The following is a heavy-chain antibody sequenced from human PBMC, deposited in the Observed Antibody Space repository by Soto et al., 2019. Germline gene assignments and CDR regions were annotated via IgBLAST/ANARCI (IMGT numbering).Heavy chain of an antibody. V-gene: IGHV3-30-3*01. CDR2: ISYDGSNK. J-gene: IGHJ6*02. D-gene: IGHD6-13*01. CDR1: GFPFSSYA. CDR3: ANVGTPGIAAVDADYYGMDV. Sequence: TGGSLRLSCAASGFPFSSYAMHWVRQAPGKGLEWVAVISYDGSNKYYADSVKGRFTISRDNSKNTLYLQMNSLRAEDTAVYYCANVGTPGIAAVDADYYGMDVWGQGTTVTVSS.